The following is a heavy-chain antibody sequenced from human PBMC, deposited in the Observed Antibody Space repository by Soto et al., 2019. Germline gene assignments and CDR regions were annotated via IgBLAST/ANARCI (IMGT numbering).Heavy chain of an antibody. V-gene: IGHV3-23*01. Sequence: EVQLFESGGGLVQPGGSLRLSCAASGFTCSFCAMNWVRQAPGKGLEWVSSIRGSGGDTYYADSVKGRFTISRDYSKNTLHLQMNSLRVEDTAVYYCAKGNSDSYYYFDYWGQGTLVIVAS. D-gene: IGHD3-22*01. J-gene: IGHJ4*02. CDR2: IRGSGGDT. CDR1: GFTCSFCA. CDR3: AKGNSDSYYYFDY.